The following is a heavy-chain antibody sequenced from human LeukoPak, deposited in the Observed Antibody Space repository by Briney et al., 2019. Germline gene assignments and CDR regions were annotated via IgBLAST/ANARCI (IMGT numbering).Heavy chain of an antibody. CDR1: GGSISSYY. CDR2: IYYSGST. Sequence: SETLSLTCTVSGGSISSYYWSWIRQPPGKGLEWIGYIYYSGSTNYNPSLKSRVTISVDTSKNQFSLKLSSVTAADTAVYYCARGRGDGYNLDFDYWGQGTLVTVSS. V-gene: IGHV4-59*12. J-gene: IGHJ4*02. CDR3: ARGRGDGYNLDFDY. D-gene: IGHD5-24*01.